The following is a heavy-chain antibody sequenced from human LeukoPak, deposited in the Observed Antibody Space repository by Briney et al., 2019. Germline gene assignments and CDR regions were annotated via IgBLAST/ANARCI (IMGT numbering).Heavy chain of an antibody. CDR2: IIPIFGTA. Sequence: SVKVSCKASGHTFLSYDINWVRQAPGQGLEWMGGIIPIFGTANYAQKFQGRVTITADESTSTAYMELSSLRPEDTAVYYCASADQVPAAIGWFDPWGQGTLVTVSS. V-gene: IGHV1-69*13. D-gene: IGHD2-2*02. CDR1: GHTFLSYD. CDR3: ASADQVPAAIGWFDP. J-gene: IGHJ5*02.